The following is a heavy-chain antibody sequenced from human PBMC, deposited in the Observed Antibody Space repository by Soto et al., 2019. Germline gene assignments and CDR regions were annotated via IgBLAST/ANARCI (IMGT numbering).Heavy chain of an antibody. CDR2: ISYDGSNK. CDR1: GFTFSSYG. V-gene: IGHV3-30*18. J-gene: IGHJ4*02. D-gene: IGHD3-10*01. Sequence: QVQLVESGGGVVQPGRSLRLSCAASGFTFSSYGMHWVRQAPGKGLEWVAVISYDGSNKYYADSVKGRFTISRDNSKNTLYLQMNSLRAEDTAVYYCANHYGSGTYWGQGTLVTVSS. CDR3: ANHYGSGTY.